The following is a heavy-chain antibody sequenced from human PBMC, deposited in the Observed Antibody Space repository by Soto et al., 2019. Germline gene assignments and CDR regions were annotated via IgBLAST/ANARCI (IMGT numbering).Heavy chain of an antibody. V-gene: IGHV3-23*01. CDR2: ISGGGFKK. CDR3: AKNQGVELVPLATVEWFDR. J-gene: IGHJ5*02. Sequence: GGSLRLSCAASGFIFENFGMSWVRQAPGKGLEWISSISGGGFKKYYADSVKGRFTISRDNSKSTVYLELNNLSAEDTAVYHCAKNQGVELVPLATVEWFDRWGQGSVVTVSS. D-gene: IGHD1-26*01. CDR1: GFIFENFG.